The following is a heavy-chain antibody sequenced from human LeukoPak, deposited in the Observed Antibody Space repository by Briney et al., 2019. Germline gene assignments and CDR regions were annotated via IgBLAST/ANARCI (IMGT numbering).Heavy chain of an antibody. V-gene: IGHV1-69*13. Sequence: GASVKVSCKASGYTFSGYYMHWVRQAPGQGLEWMGGIIPIFGTSNYAHKFQGRVTITADESTSTVYVELSSLRSDDTAIYYCAFEGYNYGYNWGQGTLVTVSS. CDR2: IIPIFGTS. CDR1: GYTFSGYY. D-gene: IGHD5-18*01. CDR3: AFEGYNYGYN. J-gene: IGHJ4*02.